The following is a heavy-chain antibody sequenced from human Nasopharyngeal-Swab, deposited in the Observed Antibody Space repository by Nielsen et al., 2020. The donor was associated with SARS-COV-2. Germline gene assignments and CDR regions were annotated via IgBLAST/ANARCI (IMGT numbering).Heavy chain of an antibody. Sequence: SETMSLTCTVSGGSIGSSSYYWGWIRQPPGKGLEWIGSIYYSGSTYYKPSLKSRVTISVDTSKNQFSLKLSSVTAADTAVYYCARDPAAGTGYFDYWGQGTLVTVSS. D-gene: IGHD6-13*01. CDR1: GGSIGSSSYY. J-gene: IGHJ4*02. CDR2: IYYSGST. V-gene: IGHV4-39*07. CDR3: ARDPAAGTGYFDY.